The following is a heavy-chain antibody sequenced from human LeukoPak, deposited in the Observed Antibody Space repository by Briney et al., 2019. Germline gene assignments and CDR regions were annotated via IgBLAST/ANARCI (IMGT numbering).Heavy chain of an antibody. J-gene: IGHJ6*04. Sequence: SETLSLTCTVSGGSLSSGGYYWSWIRQHPGTGLEWIGYIYYSGSTYYNPSLKSRVTISVDTSKNQFSLKLSSVTAADTAVYYCARAGGAGYYYGSGSYYKRPSYYYYGMDVWGKGTTVTVSS. V-gene: IGHV4-31*03. CDR2: IYYSGST. D-gene: IGHD3-10*01. CDR1: GGSLSSGGYY. CDR3: ARAGGAGYYYGSGSYYKRPSYYYYGMDV.